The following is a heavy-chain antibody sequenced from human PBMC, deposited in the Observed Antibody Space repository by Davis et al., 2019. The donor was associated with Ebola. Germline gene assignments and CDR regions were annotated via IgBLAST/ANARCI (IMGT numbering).Heavy chain of an antibody. D-gene: IGHD5-18*01. CDR2: ISYDGSNK. J-gene: IGHJ6*02. CDR1: GFTFSSYG. Sequence: GESLKISCAASGFTFSSYGMHWVRQAPGKGLEWVAVISYDGSNKYYADSVKGRFTISRDNSKNTLYLQMNSLRAEDTAVYYCAKDGQLWYSYYYGMDVWGQGTTATVSS. CDR3: AKDGQLWYSYYYGMDV. V-gene: IGHV3-30*18.